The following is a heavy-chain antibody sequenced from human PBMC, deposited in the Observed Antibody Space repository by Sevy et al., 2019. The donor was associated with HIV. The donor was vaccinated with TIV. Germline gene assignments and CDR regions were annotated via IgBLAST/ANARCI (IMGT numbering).Heavy chain of an antibody. D-gene: IGHD6-19*01. J-gene: IGHJ6*02. Sequence: GESLKISCAASGFTFSTYSMHWVRQAPGKGLEWVALIWFDGSNKYYADSVKGRFTISRDNSKNTLYLQMNSLRAEDTAVYYCAKAVADSNYYYGLDVWGQGTTVTVSS. V-gene: IGHV3-33*06. CDR1: GFTFSTYS. CDR3: AKAVADSNYYYGLDV. CDR2: IWFDGSNK.